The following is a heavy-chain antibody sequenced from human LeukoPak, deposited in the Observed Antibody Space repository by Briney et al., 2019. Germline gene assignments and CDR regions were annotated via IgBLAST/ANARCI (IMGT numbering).Heavy chain of an antibody. V-gene: IGHV3-23*01. CDR2: LIGSSGST. CDR3: VRGGWELDY. D-gene: IGHD4-23*01. J-gene: IGHJ4*02. Sequence: GGSLRLSCAASGFTSTNYAMNWVRQAPGKGLEWVSVLIGSSGSTDYADSVKGRFTISRDTSKNTLFLQMNSLRVEDTAVYYCVRGGWELDYWGQGTLVTVSS. CDR1: GFTSTNYA.